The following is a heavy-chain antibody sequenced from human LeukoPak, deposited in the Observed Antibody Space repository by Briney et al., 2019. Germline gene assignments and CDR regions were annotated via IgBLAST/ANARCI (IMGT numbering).Heavy chain of an antibody. Sequence: SETLSLTCTVSGGSISSYYWSWIRQPPGKGLEWIGEINHSGSTNYNPSLKSRVTISVDTSKNQFSLKLSSVTAADTAVYYCARGFNIPHYWGQGTLVTVSS. J-gene: IGHJ4*02. V-gene: IGHV4-34*01. D-gene: IGHD2/OR15-2a*01. CDR3: ARGFNIPHY. CDR2: INHSGST. CDR1: GGSISSYY.